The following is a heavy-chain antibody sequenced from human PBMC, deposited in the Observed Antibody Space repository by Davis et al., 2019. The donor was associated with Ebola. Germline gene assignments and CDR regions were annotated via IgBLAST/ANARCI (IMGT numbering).Heavy chain of an antibody. V-gene: IGHV1-69*08. CDR1: GYTFTDYN. CDR3: ARDNVGPSHY. D-gene: IGHD3-16*01. CDR2: IIPMLGTA. Sequence: SVKVSCKASGYTFTDYNIHWMRQAPGQGLEWMGRIIPMLGTANYAQKFQGRVTITADRSTSTAYMELSSLKSEDTAVYYCARDNVGPSHYWGQGTLVTVSS. J-gene: IGHJ4*02.